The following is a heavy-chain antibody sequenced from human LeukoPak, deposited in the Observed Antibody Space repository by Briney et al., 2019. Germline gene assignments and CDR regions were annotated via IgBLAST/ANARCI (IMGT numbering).Heavy chain of an antibody. CDR3: ARQHPPPRISLVRGVEY. CDR1: GYSISSAYY. V-gene: IGHV4-38-2*01. CDR2: IYHSGNT. D-gene: IGHD3-10*01. Sequence: SETLSLTCAVSGYSISSAYYWVWIRQPPGKGLEWIGTIYHSGNTYYNPSLKSRVTISVDTSKTQFSLKVSSVTAADTAVYYCARQHPPPRISLVRGVEYWGQGTLVTVSS. J-gene: IGHJ4*02.